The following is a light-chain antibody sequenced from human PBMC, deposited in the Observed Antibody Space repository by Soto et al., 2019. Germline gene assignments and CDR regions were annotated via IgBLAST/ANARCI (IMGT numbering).Light chain of an antibody. CDR3: CSYAGSSPFGVV. Sequence: QSVLTQPASVSGSPGQSITISCTGTSSDVGSDNLVSWYQQHPGKAPKLMIYEGSKRPSGVSNRFSGSKSGNTASLTITGLQDEDEADYYCCSYAGSSPFGVVFGGGTQVTVL. CDR1: SSDVGSDNL. J-gene: IGLJ2*01. CDR2: EGS. V-gene: IGLV2-23*03.